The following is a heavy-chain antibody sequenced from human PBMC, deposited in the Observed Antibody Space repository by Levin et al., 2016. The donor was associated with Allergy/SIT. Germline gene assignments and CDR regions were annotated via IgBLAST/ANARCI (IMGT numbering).Heavy chain of an antibody. V-gene: IGHV1-2*04. J-gene: IGHJ3*02. CDR2: INPNSGGT. D-gene: IGHD6-19*01. Sequence: WVRQAPGQGLEWMGWINPNSGGTNYAQKFQGWVTMTRDTSISTAYMELSRLRSDDTAVYYCARARPEAVAGTEQDAFDIWGQGTMVTVSS. CDR3: ARARPEAVAGTEQDAFDI.